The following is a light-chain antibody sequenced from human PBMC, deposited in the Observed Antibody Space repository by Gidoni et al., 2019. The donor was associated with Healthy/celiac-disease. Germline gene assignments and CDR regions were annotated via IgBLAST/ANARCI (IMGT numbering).Light chain of an antibody. CDR3: QQSYSTPHT. J-gene: IGKJ1*01. Sequence: DIQMTQSPSSLSASVGDRVTITCRASQSSSSYLNWYQQKPGKAPKLLIYAASSLQSGVPSRFSGSGSGTDFTLTISSLQPEDFATYYCQQSYSTPHTFXQXTKVEIK. CDR2: AAS. CDR1: QSSSSY. V-gene: IGKV1-39*01.